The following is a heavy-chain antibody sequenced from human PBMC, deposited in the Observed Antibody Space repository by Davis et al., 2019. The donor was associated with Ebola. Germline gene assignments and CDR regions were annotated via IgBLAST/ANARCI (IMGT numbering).Heavy chain of an antibody. CDR3: ASYGGDKQSAFDL. V-gene: IGHV1-69*13. D-gene: IGHD3-16*01. Sequence: SVKVSCKASGGTFSTSAISWVRHAPGQGLEWLGGIIPMFGSTNYARKFQGRVAITADESTTTAYMELRSLRSEDTAFYYCASYGGDKQSAFDLWGQGTMVTVSS. CDR2: IIPMFGST. CDR1: GGTFSTSA. J-gene: IGHJ3*01.